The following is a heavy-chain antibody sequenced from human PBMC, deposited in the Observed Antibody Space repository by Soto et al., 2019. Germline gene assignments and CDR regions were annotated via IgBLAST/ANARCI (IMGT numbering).Heavy chain of an antibody. V-gene: IGHV3-30-3*01. CDR3: ARRAGAKVTHYYYYGMDV. Sequence: GSLRLSCAASGFTFSSYPMHWVRQAPGKGLEWVAVISYDGSNKYYADSVKGRFTISRDNSKNTLYLQMNSLRAEDTAVYYCARRAGAKVTHYYYYGMDVWGQGTTVTVSS. J-gene: IGHJ6*02. D-gene: IGHD4-4*01. CDR1: GFTFSSYP. CDR2: ISYDGSNK.